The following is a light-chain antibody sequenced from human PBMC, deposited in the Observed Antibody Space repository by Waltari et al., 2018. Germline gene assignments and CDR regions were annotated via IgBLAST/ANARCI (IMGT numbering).Light chain of an antibody. CDR3: QQFGSSPRT. V-gene: IGKV3-20*01. CDR1: QSVSNNY. CDR2: GGS. Sequence: EIVLTQSPGTLSLSPGERATLSCRASQSVSNNYLLWYQQKPGQAPRVLIYGGSNRATGLPDRFSGSGSGTDFTLTISRLEPEDVAVYYCQQFGSSPRTFGQGTKVEIK. J-gene: IGKJ1*01.